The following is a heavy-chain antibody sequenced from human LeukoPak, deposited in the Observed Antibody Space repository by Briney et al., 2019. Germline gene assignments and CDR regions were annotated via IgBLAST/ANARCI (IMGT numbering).Heavy chain of an antibody. CDR2: ISAYNGNT. CDR1: GYTFTSYG. J-gene: IGHJ4*02. Sequence: ASVKVSCKASGYTFTSYGISWVRQAPGQGLEWMGWISAYNGNTNYAQKLQGRVTMTTDTPTSTAYMELRSLRSDDTAVYYCARDRGRYFDWFGFDYWGQGTLVTVSS. D-gene: IGHD3-9*01. CDR3: ARDRGRYFDWFGFDY. V-gene: IGHV1-18*01.